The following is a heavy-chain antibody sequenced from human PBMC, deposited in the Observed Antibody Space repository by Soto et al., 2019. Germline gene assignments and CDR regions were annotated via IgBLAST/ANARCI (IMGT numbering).Heavy chain of an antibody. D-gene: IGHD3-10*01. CDR3: AREGWLGELLY. V-gene: IGHV1-18*01. J-gene: IGHJ4*02. CDR1: GYTFSSYG. CDR2: TSGYNGNA. Sequence: VQLVQSGNVVQKPGSSVKVSCKTSGYTFSSYGIIWVRQAPGQGLEWMEWTSGYNGNADYGQRFRGRVNMTTDTSTTTVFMELRDLRSDDTALYFCAREGWLGELLYWGQGSLVTVS.